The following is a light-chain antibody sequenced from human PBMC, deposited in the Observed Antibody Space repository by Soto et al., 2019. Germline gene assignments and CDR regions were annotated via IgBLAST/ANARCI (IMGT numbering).Light chain of an antibody. V-gene: IGKV3-20*01. CDR1: QSVSNNY. CDR3: HQYGSTPFP. Sequence: EIVLTQSPGTLYLSPGERATLSCRAIQSVSNNYLAWYQQRPGQAPRLLIYGASSRATGIPDRFSGSGSGTDFTLTISRLEPEDFAVYHCHQYGSTPFPFGPGTKVDIK. CDR2: GAS. J-gene: IGKJ3*01.